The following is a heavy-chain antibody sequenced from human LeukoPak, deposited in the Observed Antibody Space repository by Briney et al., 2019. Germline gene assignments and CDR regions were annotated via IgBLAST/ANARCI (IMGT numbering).Heavy chain of an antibody. CDR1: GGSISSGGYY. CDR3: ASTSYGSGSYYNGGGLVGAFDI. J-gene: IGHJ3*02. D-gene: IGHD3-10*01. Sequence: SETLSLTCTVSGGSISSGGYYWSWIRRHPGKGLEWIGYIYYSGSTYYNPSLKSRVTISVDTSKNQFSLKLSSVTAADTAVYYCASTSYGSGSYYNGGGLVGAFDIWGQGTMVTVSS. V-gene: IGHV4-31*03. CDR2: IYYSGST.